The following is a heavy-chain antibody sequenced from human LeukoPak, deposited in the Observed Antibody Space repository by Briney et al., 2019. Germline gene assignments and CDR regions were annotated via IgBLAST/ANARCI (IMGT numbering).Heavy chain of an antibody. CDR2: IYYSGST. V-gene: IGHV4-59*01. CDR1: GGSISSYY. Sequence: PSETLSLTCTVPGGSISSYYWSWIRQPPGKGLEWIGYIYYSGSTNYNPSLKSRVTISVDTSKNQFSLKLSSVTAADTAVYYCARALIVYYYDSSGYYPSDAFDIWGQGTMVTVSS. D-gene: IGHD3-22*01. CDR3: ARALIVYYYDSSGYYPSDAFDI. J-gene: IGHJ3*02.